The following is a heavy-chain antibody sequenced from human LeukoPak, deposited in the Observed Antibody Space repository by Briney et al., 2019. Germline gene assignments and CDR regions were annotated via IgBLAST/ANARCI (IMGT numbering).Heavy chain of an antibody. Sequence: ASVKVSCKTSGGTFGSYAISWVRQAPGQGLEWVGWIRGDNGNTNYAQKLQGRVTMTTDTSTSTAYMELRSLGSDETAVYYCARVDLLTGYYFFDYWGQGTLVTVSS. CDR2: IRGDNGNT. D-gene: IGHD3-9*01. V-gene: IGHV1-18*01. J-gene: IGHJ4*02. CDR3: ARVDLLTGYYFFDY. CDR1: GGTFGSYA.